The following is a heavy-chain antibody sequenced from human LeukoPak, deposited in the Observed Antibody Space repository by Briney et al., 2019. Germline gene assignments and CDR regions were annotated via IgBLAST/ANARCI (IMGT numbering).Heavy chain of an antibody. Sequence: GALRLSCAASGFSFSSYAMTWVRQAPGKGLEWVSSIDAGGGDTYHSDSVKGRFTTSRDNSMNTLYLQMNSLRADDAAVYYCGRPTKYWLVRGNGVDVWGQGTTVTVSS. J-gene: IGHJ6*02. CDR3: GRPTKYWLVRGNGVDV. CDR2: IDAGGGDT. CDR1: GFSFSSYA. D-gene: IGHD6-19*01. V-gene: IGHV3-23*01.